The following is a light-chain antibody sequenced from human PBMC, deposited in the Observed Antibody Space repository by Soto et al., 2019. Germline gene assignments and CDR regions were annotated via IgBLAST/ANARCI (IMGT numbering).Light chain of an antibody. Sequence: QSVLKQPPSVSAAPGQKVTISCSGSSSNIGNNYVSWYQQLPGTAPKLVIYDNNKRPPGIPDRFSGSKSGTSATLGITGLQTGDEADYYCGAWDGSLSAVVFGGGTKLTVL. CDR2: DNN. CDR1: SSNIGNNY. CDR3: GAWDGSLSAVV. J-gene: IGLJ3*02. V-gene: IGLV1-51*01.